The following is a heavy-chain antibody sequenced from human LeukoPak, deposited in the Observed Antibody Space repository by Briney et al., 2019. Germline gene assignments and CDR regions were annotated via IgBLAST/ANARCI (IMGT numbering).Heavy chain of an antibody. CDR1: GFTFSSDG. CDR3: ARYGVGATHFDY. D-gene: IGHD1-26*01. V-gene: IGHV3-30*03. Sequence: GGSLRLSCAASGFTFSSDGMHWVRQTPGKGLEWVAVISYDGSSKYYADSVKGRFTISRDNSKNTLCLQMNSLRTDDTAVYYCARYGVGATHFDYWGQGTLVTVSS. J-gene: IGHJ4*02. CDR2: ISYDGSSK.